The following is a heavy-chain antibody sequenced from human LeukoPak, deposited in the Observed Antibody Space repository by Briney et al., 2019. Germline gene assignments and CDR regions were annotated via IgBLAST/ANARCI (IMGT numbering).Heavy chain of an antibody. D-gene: IGHD3-3*02. CDR3: VRDVDTFFDY. Sequence: SQTLSLTCTVSSDSISSGSYYWSWIRQPAGKGLEWIGRIDTSGSTYYNPSLKSRVTISLDTSKNQFSLKLSSVTAADTAVYYCVRDVDTFFDYWGQGTLVTVSS. CDR1: SDSISSGSYY. V-gene: IGHV4-61*02. CDR2: IDTSGST. J-gene: IGHJ4*02.